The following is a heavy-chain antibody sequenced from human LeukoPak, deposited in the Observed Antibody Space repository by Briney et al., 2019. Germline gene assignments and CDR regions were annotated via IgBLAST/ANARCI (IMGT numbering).Heavy chain of an antibody. CDR3: AKDALAVAGYYFDY. V-gene: IGHV3-23*01. CDR2: ISGSGGST. Sequence: SGGSLRLSCAAFGFIFSSYAMSWVRQAPGKGLEWVSAISGSGGSTYYADSVKGRFTISRDNSKNTLYLQMNSLRAEDTAVYYCAKDALAVAGYYFDYWGQGTLVTVSS. D-gene: IGHD6-19*01. CDR1: GFIFSSYA. J-gene: IGHJ4*02.